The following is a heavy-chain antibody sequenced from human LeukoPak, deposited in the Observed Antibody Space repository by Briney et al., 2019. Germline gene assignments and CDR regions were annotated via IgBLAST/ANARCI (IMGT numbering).Heavy chain of an antibody. CDR2: ISSSSSYI. D-gene: IGHD3-22*01. CDR3: ASGPYDSSGYYLC. J-gene: IGHJ4*02. V-gene: IGHV3-21*01. Sequence: GGSLRLSCAASGFTFSSYGMHWVRQAPGKGLEWVSSISSSSSYIYYADSVKGRFTISRDNAKNSLYLQMNSLRAEDTAVYYCASGPYDSSGYYLCWGQGTLVTVSS. CDR1: GFTFSSYG.